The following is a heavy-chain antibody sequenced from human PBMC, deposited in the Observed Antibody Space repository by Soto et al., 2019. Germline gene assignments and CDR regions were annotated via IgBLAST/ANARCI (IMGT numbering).Heavy chain of an antibody. CDR2: ISAYNGNT. D-gene: IGHD3-10*02. CDR1: GYTFTSYG. CDR3: ARDIGWLFGYYYGMDV. V-gene: IGHV1-18*01. J-gene: IGHJ6*02. Sequence: QVQLVQSGAEVKKPGASVKVSCKASGYTFTSYGIIWVRQAPGQGLEWMGWISAYNGNTNYAQKLQGRVTMTTDTTTSTAYMELRRLRSDATAVYYCARDIGWLFGYYYGMDVWGQGTTVTVSS.